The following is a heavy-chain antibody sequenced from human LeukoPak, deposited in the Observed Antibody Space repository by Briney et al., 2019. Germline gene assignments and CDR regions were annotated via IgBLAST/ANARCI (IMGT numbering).Heavy chain of an antibody. CDR2: ISSSSYI. V-gene: IGHV3-21*01. CDR1: RYTFSSYS. Sequence: PGGSLRLSCASSRYTFSSYSMNWVRQAPGKGLEWVSSISSSSYIYYSDSVKGRFTISRDNAKNSLYLQMNSLRAEDTAVYYCAGECGGVPGYWGQGTLVTVSS. D-gene: IGHD3-10*01. J-gene: IGHJ4*02. CDR3: AGECGGVPGY.